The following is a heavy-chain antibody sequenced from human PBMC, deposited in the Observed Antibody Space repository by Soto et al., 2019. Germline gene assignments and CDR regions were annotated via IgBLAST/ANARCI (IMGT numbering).Heavy chain of an antibody. Sequence: QVQLRDSGPGLVKPSQTLSLTCTVSGGSISSGGYYWSWIRQHPGKGLEWIGYIYYSGSTYYNPSLKSRVTISVDTSKNQFSLKLSSVTAADTAVYYCARDFTDSSGPTLGMGVWGQGTTVTVSS. CDR1: GGSISSGGYY. CDR2: IYYSGST. D-gene: IGHD6-19*01. J-gene: IGHJ6*02. V-gene: IGHV4-31*03. CDR3: ARDFTDSSGPTLGMGV.